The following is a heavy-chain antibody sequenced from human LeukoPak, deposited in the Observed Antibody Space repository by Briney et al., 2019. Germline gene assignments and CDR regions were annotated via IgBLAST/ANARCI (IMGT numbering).Heavy chain of an antibody. D-gene: IGHD3-16*01. J-gene: IGHJ4*02. V-gene: IGHV3-30*18. CDR1: GFTFSSYG. CDR3: AKDRGE. Sequence: GGSLRLSCAASGFTFSSYGMHWVRQAPGKGLEWVAVISYDGSNKYYADSVKGRFTISRDNSKNTLYLQMNSLRAEDTAVYYCAKDRGEWGQGTLVIVSS. CDR2: ISYDGSNK.